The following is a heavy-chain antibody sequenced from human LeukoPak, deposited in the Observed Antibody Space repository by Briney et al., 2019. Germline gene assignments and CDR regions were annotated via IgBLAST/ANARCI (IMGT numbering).Heavy chain of an antibody. CDR3: AKSVFHIMTDYYFALDV. D-gene: IGHD3-9*01. CDR2: ISYDGSNK. J-gene: IGHJ6*02. V-gene: IGHV3-30-3*02. CDR1: GFTFSSYA. Sequence: GGSLRLSCAASGFTFSSYAMHWVRQAPGKGLEWVAVISYDGSNKYYADSVKGRFTISRDNSKNTLYLQMNSLRAEDTAVYFCAKSVFHIMTDYYFALDVWGQGTTVTVSS.